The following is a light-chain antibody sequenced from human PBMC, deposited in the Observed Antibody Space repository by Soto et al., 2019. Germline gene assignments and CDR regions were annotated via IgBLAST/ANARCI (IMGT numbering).Light chain of an antibody. CDR2: DTS. J-gene: IGKJ5*01. CDR3: QQYGSSPIT. V-gene: IGKV3-20*01. CDR1: QSVSSSH. Sequence: EIVWTQSPGTLSLSPGERATLSCRASQSVSSSHLAWYQQKRGQAPRLLIYDTSTRATGIPDRFSGSGSGTDFTLTISRLEPEDFAVYYCQQYGSSPITFGQGTRLEIK.